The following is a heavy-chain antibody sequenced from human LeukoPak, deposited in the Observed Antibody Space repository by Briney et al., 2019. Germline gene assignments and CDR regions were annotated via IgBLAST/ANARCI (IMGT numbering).Heavy chain of an antibody. CDR1: GGSITSYY. CDR2: LYYSVYS. D-gene: IGHD2-21*01. V-gene: IGHV4-59*08. Sequence: SETLSLTCTVSGGSITSYYWAWLRQPPGKGLEWIGYLYYSVYSNYNPSLKSRVSMSVDTSKNQFSLKLTSVTAADTAVYYCARHSIASDGARLFDYWGRGTLVTVSS. CDR3: ARHSIASDGARLFDY. J-gene: IGHJ4*02.